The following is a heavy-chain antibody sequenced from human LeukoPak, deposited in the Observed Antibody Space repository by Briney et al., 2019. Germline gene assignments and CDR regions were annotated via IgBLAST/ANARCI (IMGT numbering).Heavy chain of an antibody. J-gene: IGHJ4*02. Sequence: GALRLSCAASGFTFSDYYMSWIRQAPGKGLEWVSYISSSGSTIYYADPVKGRFTISRDNAKNSLYLQMNSLRAEDTAVYYCARCDGYSGAFDYWGQGTLVTVSS. CDR3: ARCDGYSGAFDY. CDR1: GFTFSDYY. CDR2: ISSSGSTI. D-gene: IGHD5-18*01. V-gene: IGHV3-11*01.